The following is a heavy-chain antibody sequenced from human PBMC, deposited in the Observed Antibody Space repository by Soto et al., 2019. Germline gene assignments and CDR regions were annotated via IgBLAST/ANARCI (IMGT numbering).Heavy chain of an antibody. CDR2: SSATGGSA. Sequence: GGSLRLSCSASGFTFTTYAVNWIRQAPGKGLEHVSASSATGGSAYYADSVKGRFAISRDNSKNTLYLQMKSLRTEDTAVYYCARGPVMGGTHINLYVMDVSGQGTTVTVSS. CDR1: GFTFTTYA. J-gene: IGHJ6*02. V-gene: IGHV3-64*04. D-gene: IGHD3-16*01. CDR3: ARGPVMGGTHINLYVMDV.